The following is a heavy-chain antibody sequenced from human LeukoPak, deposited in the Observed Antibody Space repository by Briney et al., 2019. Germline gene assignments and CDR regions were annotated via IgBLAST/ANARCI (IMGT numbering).Heavy chain of an antibody. CDR3: ARHMAYDSSGYYSGSDAFDI. CDR2: IYYSGST. D-gene: IGHD3-22*01. V-gene: IGHV4-39*01. CDR1: GGSISSGGNY. Sequence: PSETLSLTCTVSGGSISSGGNYWSWIRQPPGKGLEWIGSIYYSGSTYYNPSLKSRVTISVDTSKSQFSLKLSSVTAADTAVYYCARHMAYDSSGYYSGSDAFDIWGQGTMVTVSS. J-gene: IGHJ3*02.